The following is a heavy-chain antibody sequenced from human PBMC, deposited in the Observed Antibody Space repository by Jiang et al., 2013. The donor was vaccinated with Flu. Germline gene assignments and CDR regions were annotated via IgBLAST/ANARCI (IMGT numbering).Heavy chain of an antibody. D-gene: IGHD6-19*01. V-gene: IGHV6-1*01. J-gene: IGHJ5*02. CDR3: ARGSVGRPGIAVAGPALNWFDP. CDR1: GDSVSSNSAA. Sequence: SQTLSLTCAISGDSVSSNSAAWNWIRQSPSRGLEWLGRTYYRSKWYNDYAVSVKSRITINPDTSKNQFSLQLNSVTPEDTAVYYCARGSVGRPGIAVAGPALNWFDPWGQGTLVTVSS. CDR2: TYYRSKWYN.